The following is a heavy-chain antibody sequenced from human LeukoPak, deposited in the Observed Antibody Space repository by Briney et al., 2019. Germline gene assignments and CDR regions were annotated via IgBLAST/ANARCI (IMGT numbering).Heavy chain of an antibody. Sequence: SVKVSCKASGGTFSSYAISWVRQAPGQGLEWMGGIIPIFGTANYAQKFQGRVTITADESTSTAYMELSSLRSEDTAVYYCARDGRGYSGYKEFDYWGQGTLVTVSS. CDR3: ARDGRGYSGYKEFDY. J-gene: IGHJ4*02. D-gene: IGHD5-12*01. CDR1: GGTFSSYA. CDR2: IIPIFGTA. V-gene: IGHV1-69*13.